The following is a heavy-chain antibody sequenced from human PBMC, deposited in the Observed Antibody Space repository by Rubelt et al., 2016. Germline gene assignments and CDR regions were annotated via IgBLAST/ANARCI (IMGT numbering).Heavy chain of an antibody. J-gene: IGHJ4*02. CDR3: AHRQADRAMDVFDS. D-gene: IGHD5-18*01. CDR2: IYWNDDK. CDR1: GFSLSTSGVG. V-gene: IGHV2-5*01. Sequence: QITLKESGLTLVKPTQTLKLTCTFSGFSLSTSGVGVGWIRQPQRKALEWLALIYWNDDKRYSPYLKSRLTITKDTSKNQVVLTMTNIDPVDTATYYCAHRQADRAMDVFDSWGQGTLVTVSS.